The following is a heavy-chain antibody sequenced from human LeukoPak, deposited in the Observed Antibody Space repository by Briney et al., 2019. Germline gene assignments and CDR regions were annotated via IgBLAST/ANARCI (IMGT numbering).Heavy chain of an antibody. CDR2: ISSSSSYI. V-gene: IGHV3-21*01. CDR3: AREKEQWLGFDP. J-gene: IGHJ5*02. D-gene: IGHD6-19*01. Sequence: PGGSLRLSCAASGFTFSSYSMNWVRQAPGKGLEWVSSISSSSSYIYYADSVKGRFTISRDNAKNSLYLQMNSLRAEDTAVYYCAREKEQWLGFDPWGRGTLVTVSS. CDR1: GFTFSSYS.